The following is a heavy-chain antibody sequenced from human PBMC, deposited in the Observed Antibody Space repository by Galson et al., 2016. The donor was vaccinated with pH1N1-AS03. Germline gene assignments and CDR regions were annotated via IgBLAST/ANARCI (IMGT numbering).Heavy chain of an antibody. D-gene: IGHD1-14*01. J-gene: IGHJ4*02. Sequence: QSGAEVKKPGESLKISCKGSENSFARHWIAWVRQMPGRGLECMGIVYPDDSDVIYMSSFEGQVTISADKSSGAAYLEWRSLNVSDNGMYYCARLFGKGGRIDFWGQGTLVTVSS. CDR1: ENSFARHW. CDR3: ARLFGKGGRIDF. CDR2: VYPDDSDV. V-gene: IGHV5-51*01.